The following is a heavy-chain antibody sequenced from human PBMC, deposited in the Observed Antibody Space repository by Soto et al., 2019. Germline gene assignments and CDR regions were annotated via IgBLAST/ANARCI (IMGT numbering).Heavy chain of an antibody. Sequence: VASVKVSCKXSGYTFTSYYMHWVRQAPGQGLEWMGIINPSGGSTSYAQKFQGRVTMTRDTSTSTVYMELSSLRSEDTAVYYCARVSIELAYRTPDPYYYGMDVWGQGTTVTVSS. CDR2: INPSGGST. D-gene: IGHD2-15*01. CDR3: ARVSIELAYRTPDPYYYGMDV. CDR1: GYTFTSYY. V-gene: IGHV1-46*01. J-gene: IGHJ6*02.